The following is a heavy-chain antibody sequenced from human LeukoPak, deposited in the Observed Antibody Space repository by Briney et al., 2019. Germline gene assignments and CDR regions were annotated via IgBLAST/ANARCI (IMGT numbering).Heavy chain of an antibody. D-gene: IGHD6-19*01. CDR1: GFTFSSYE. V-gene: IGHV3-48*03. Sequence: GGSLRLSCAASGFTFSSYEMNWVRQAPGKGLEWVSYTSSSGSTIYYADSVKGRFTISRDNAKNSLYLQMNSLRAEDTAVYYCARWARIAVAGRGMDVWGKGTTVTVSS. CDR2: TSSSGSTI. CDR3: ARWARIAVAGRGMDV. J-gene: IGHJ6*04.